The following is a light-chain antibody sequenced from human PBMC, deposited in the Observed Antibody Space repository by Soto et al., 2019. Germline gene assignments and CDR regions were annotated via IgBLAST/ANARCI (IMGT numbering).Light chain of an antibody. V-gene: IGLV1-47*01. CDR1: SSNIGSNY. Sequence: QSVLTQPPSASGTPGQRVTISCSGSSSNIGSNYVFWYQQLSGTAPKVLMYWNSQRPSGVPDRFSGSKSGTSASLAISGLRSEDEADYYCASWDDSLSGFVVFGGGTKVTVL. CDR2: WNS. J-gene: IGLJ2*01. CDR3: ASWDDSLSGFVV.